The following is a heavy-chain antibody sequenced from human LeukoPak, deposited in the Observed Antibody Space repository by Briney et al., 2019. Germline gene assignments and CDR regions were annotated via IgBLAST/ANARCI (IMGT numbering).Heavy chain of an antibody. V-gene: IGHV4-59*08. Sequence: PSETLSLTCTVSGGSISSYYWSWIRQPPGKGLEWIGYIYYSGSTNYNPSLKSRVTISVDTSKNQLSLKLSSVTAADTAVYYCARVGRIAAATYYGMDVWGQGTTVTVSS. CDR2: IYYSGST. CDR3: ARVGRIAAATYYGMDV. D-gene: IGHD6-13*01. J-gene: IGHJ6*02. CDR1: GGSISSYY.